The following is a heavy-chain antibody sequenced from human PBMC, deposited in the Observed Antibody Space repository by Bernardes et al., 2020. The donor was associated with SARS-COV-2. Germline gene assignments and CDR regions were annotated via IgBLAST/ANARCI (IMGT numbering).Heavy chain of an antibody. CDR3: ATAIAVAGTFVSYYYYYGMDV. D-gene: IGHD6-19*01. V-gene: IGHV1-24*01. Sequence: ASVKVSCKVPGYTLTELSMHWVRQAPGKGLEWMGGFDPEDGETIYAQKFQGRVTMTEDTSTDTAYMELSSLRSEDTAVYYCATAIAVAGTFVSYYYYYGMDVWGQGTTVTVSS. CDR2: FDPEDGET. CDR1: GYTLTELS. J-gene: IGHJ6*02.